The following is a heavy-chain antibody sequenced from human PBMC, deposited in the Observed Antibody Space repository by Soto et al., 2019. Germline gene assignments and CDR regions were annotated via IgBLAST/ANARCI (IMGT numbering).Heavy chain of an antibody. CDR1: GDSFTSYW. J-gene: IGHJ4*02. CDR2: MYPGASDT. Sequence: ESLRISCNGPGDSFTSYWIGWVRQMPGKGLEWMGIMYPGASDTRYSPSFQGQVTISADKSISTAYLQWRSLKAVDTAMYYRARLELVSVYGQIDYSGQGTLIT. D-gene: IGHD4-17*01. CDR3: ARLELVSVYGQIDY. V-gene: IGHV5-51*01.